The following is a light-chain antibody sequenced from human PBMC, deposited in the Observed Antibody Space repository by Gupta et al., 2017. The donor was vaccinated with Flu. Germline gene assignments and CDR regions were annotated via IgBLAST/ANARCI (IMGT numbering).Light chain of an antibody. CDR1: RSKIGGKY. CDR3: AAWDDSLSGPV. CDR2: RIH. V-gene: IGLV1-47*01. J-gene: IGLJ3*02. Sequence: RSKIGGKYVYWNQHLPGRAPKLLIYRIHQRPSGVPDRFAGSKSGTSASLVISGLRSEDEADYYCAAWDDSLSGPVFGGGTKLTVL.